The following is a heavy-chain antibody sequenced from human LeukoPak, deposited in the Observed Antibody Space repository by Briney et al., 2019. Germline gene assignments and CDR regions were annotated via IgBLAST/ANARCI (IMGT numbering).Heavy chain of an antibody. CDR3: ARGATVTD. CDR1: GGSFSGYY. J-gene: IGHJ4*02. CDR2: INHSGST. V-gene: IGHV4-34*01. D-gene: IGHD4-17*01. Sequence: SETLSLTCAVYGGSFSGYYWSWIRQPPGKGLEWIGEINHSGSTNYNPSLKSRVTISVDTSKNQFSLKLSSVTAADTAVYYCARGATVTDWGQGTLVTVSS.